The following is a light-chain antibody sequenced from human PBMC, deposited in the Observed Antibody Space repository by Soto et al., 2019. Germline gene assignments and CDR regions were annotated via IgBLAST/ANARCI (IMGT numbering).Light chain of an antibody. J-gene: IGKJ2*01. CDR1: QSLTSSY. CDR3: QQYKSSPPSYT. V-gene: IGKV3-20*01. CDR2: GAS. Sequence: EIVLTQSPGTLSLSPGERATLSCRASQSLTSSYLAWYQQKPGQAPRLLIYGASSRATGIPERFSGSGSGTDFTLTISRLEPEDFAVYYCQQYKSSPPSYTFGQGTKLEIK.